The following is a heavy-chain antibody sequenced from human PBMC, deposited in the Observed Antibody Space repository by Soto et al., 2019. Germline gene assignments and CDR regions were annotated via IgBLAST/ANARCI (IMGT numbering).Heavy chain of an antibody. D-gene: IGHD3-10*01. J-gene: IGHJ5*02. V-gene: IGHV4-59*08. CDR2: IHHTGNT. CDR3: ARGGSGSRLDANWFDP. Sequence: SETLSLTCTVSGGSISSYYWSWIRQPPGKGLEWIGYIHHTGNTNYNPSLKSRVTISVDTSKNQFSLKLSSVTTADTAVYYCARGGSGSRLDANWFDPWGQGTLVTVSS. CDR1: GGSISSYY.